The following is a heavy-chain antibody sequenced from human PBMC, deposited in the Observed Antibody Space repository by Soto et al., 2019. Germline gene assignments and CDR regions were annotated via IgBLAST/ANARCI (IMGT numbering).Heavy chain of an antibody. D-gene: IGHD3-22*01. Sequence: SETLSLTCTVSGGSISSGDYYWSWIRQPPGKGLEWIGYIYYSGSTYYNQSLKSRVTISVDTSKNQFSLKLSSVTAADTAVYYCARDIGANYYYDSSGYSNDAFDIWGQGTMVTVSS. J-gene: IGHJ3*02. CDR2: IYYSGST. V-gene: IGHV4-30-4*01. CDR1: GGSISSGDYY. CDR3: ARDIGANYYYDSSGYSNDAFDI.